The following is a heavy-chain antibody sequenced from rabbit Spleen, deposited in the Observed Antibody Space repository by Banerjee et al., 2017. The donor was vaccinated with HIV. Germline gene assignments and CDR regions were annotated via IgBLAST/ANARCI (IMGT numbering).Heavy chain of an antibody. CDR2: IEPIFGRT. V-gene: IGHV1S47*01. D-gene: IGHD7-1*01. Sequence: QEQLVESGGGLVQPGGSLKLSCKASGFDFSNYGVSWVRQTPGKGLEWIGYIEPIFGRTYYASWVDGRFTISSHNAQNTLYLQLNSLTAADTATYFCVRETWGSTGNYGLWGPGTLVTVS. CDR3: VRETWGSTGNYGL. J-gene: IGHJ4*01. CDR1: GFDFSNYG.